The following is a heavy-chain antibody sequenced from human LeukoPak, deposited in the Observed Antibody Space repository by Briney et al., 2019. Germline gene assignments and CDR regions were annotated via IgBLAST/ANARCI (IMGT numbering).Heavy chain of an antibody. J-gene: IGHJ4*02. CDR1: GYTFSNYG. CDR3: ARGARISSSWYSSV. Sequence: ASVKVSCKTSGYTFSNYGVSWVRQAPGQGLEWMGWISAYNNNTNYAQKFQGRLTMTTGTSTSTAYMELRSLRSDDTAVYYCARGARISSSWYSSVWGQGTLITVS. CDR2: ISAYNNNT. D-gene: IGHD2-2*01. V-gene: IGHV1-18*01.